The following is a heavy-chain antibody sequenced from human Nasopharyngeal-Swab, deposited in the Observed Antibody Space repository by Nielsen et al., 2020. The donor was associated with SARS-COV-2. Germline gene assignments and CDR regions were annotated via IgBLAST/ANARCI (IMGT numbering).Heavy chain of an antibody. V-gene: IGHV4-59*01. CDR1: GGSISSYY. Sequence: GSLRLSCTVSGGSISSYYWSWIRQPPGKGLEWIGYIYYSGSTNYNPSLKSRVTISVDTSKNQFSLKLSSVTAADTAVYYCARSTGDYYYYYMDVWGKGTTVTVSS. CDR2: IYYSGST. J-gene: IGHJ6*03. D-gene: IGHD1-26*01. CDR3: ARSTGDYYYYYMDV.